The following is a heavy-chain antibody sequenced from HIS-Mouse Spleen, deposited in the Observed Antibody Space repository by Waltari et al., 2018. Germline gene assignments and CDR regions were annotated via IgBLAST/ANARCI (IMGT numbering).Heavy chain of an antibody. CDR1: GGPISRSSYF. J-gene: IGHJ2*01. V-gene: IGHV4-39*07. Sequence: QLQLQESGPGLVKPSETLSLTCPVSGGPISRSSYFWGWIRQPPGKGLEWIGSIYYSVSTYYNPSLKSRVTISVDTSKNQFSLKLSSVTAADTAVYYCAREIPYSSSWYDWYFDLWGRGTLVTVSS. CDR3: AREIPYSSSWYDWYFDL. D-gene: IGHD6-13*01. CDR2: IYYSVST.